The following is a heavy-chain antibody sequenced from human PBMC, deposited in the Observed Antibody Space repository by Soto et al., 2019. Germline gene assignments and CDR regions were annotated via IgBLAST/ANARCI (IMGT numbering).Heavy chain of an antibody. CDR2: MNPNSGNT. J-gene: IGHJ4*02. D-gene: IGHD5-12*01. CDR1: GYTFTSYD. Sequence: ASVKVSCKASGYTFTSYDINWVRQATGQGLEWMGWMNPNSGNTGYARKFQGRVTMTRNTSISTAYMELSSLRSEDTAVYYCGRMGVSGYVEPSDYWGQGTLVTVSS. CDR3: GRMGVSGYVEPSDY. V-gene: IGHV1-8*01.